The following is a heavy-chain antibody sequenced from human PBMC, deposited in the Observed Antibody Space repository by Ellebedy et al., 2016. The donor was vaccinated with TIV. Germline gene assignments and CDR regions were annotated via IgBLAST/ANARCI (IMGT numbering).Heavy chain of an antibody. V-gene: IGHV3-30-3*01. Sequence: GGSLRLSCAASGFTFSSYAMHWVRQAPGKGLEWVAVISYDGSNKYYADSVKGRFTISRDNSKNTLYPQMNSLRADDTAVYYCARHGEIVVVTAMLDYWGQGTLVTVSS. CDR2: ISYDGSNK. J-gene: IGHJ4*02. CDR1: GFTFSSYA. CDR3: ARHGEIVVVTAMLDY. D-gene: IGHD2-21*02.